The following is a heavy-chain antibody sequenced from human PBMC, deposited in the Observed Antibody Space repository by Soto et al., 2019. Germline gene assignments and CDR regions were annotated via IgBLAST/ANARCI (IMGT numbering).Heavy chain of an antibody. CDR1: GGSFSGYY. D-gene: IGHD3-3*01. Sequence: SETLSLTCAVDGGSFSGYYWSWIRQPPGKGLEWIGEINHSGSTNYNPSLKSRVTISVDTSKNQFSLKLSSVTAADTAVYYCARDALMDFWSGYLQSDPRHNWFDPWGQGTLVTVSS. CDR3: ARDALMDFWSGYLQSDPRHNWFDP. J-gene: IGHJ5*02. V-gene: IGHV4-34*01. CDR2: INHSGST.